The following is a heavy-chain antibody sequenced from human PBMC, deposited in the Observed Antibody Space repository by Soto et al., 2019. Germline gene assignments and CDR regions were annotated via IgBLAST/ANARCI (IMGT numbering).Heavy chain of an antibody. CDR2: MNPNSGNT. V-gene: IGHV1-8*01. D-gene: IGHD6-13*01. J-gene: IGHJ5*01. CDR3: ARGVIAAAVRWFAS. CDR1: GYTFTSNS. Sequence: ASVEVSSKESGYTFTSNSSWWVRQATGKGLEWMGWMNPNSGNTGYAQKFQGRVTMTRNTSISTAYMELSSLRSEDTAVYYCARGVIAAAVRWFASWGQGNLVTVFS.